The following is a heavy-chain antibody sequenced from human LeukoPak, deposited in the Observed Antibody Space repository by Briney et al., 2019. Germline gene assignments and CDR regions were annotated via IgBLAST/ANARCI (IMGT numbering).Heavy chain of an antibody. Sequence: PGGSLRLSCAASGFTFSSYGMNWVRQAPGKGLEWVSCISSGSKYIYYADSLKGRFTISRDDAQNSLYLQMNSLGAEDTAVYYCARDLSGYGWYHYYAMDVWGKGTTVTVSS. CDR1: GFTFSSYG. CDR3: ARDLSGYGWYHYYAMDV. CDR2: ISSGSKYI. J-gene: IGHJ6*04. D-gene: IGHD5-12*01. V-gene: IGHV3-21*01.